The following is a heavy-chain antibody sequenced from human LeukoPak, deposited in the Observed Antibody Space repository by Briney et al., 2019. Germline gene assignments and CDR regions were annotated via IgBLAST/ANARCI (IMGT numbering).Heavy chain of an antibody. CDR2: IYYSGST. J-gene: IGHJ4*02. D-gene: IGHD5-18*01. CDR1: GGSISSSSYY. V-gene: IGHV4-39*01. Sequence: PSETLSLTCTVSGGSISSSSYYWGWIRQPPGKGLEWIGSIYYSGSTYYNPSLKSRVTISVDTFKNQFSLKLSSVTAADTAVYYCARHGTVDTAMVSDYWGQGTLVTVSS. CDR3: ARHGTVDTAMVSDY.